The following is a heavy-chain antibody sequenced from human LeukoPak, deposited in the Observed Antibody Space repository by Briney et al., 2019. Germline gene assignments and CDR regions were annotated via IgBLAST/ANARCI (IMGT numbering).Heavy chain of an antibody. D-gene: IGHD6-13*01. CDR2: INPSGGST. V-gene: IGHV1-46*01. Sequence: ASVKVSCKASGYTFTSYYMHWVRQAPGQGLEWMGIINPSGGSTSYAQKFQGRVTMTRDTSTSTVYMELSSLRSEDTAVYYRAVDLAAAGKDYWGQGTLVTVSS. CDR3: AVDLAAAGKDY. J-gene: IGHJ4*02. CDR1: GYTFTSYY.